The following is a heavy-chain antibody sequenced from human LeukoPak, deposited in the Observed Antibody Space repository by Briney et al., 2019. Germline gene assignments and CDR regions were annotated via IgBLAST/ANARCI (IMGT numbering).Heavy chain of an antibody. CDR1: GYTFTGYY. Sequence: GASVKVSCKASGYTFTGYYMHWVRQAPGQGLEWMGWINPNSGGTNYAQKFQGRVTMTRDTSISTAYMELSRLRSDDTAVYYCARVSGSGWYGGLFDYWGQGTLVTVSS. CDR3: ARVSGSGWYGGLFDY. D-gene: IGHD6-19*01. J-gene: IGHJ4*02. V-gene: IGHV1-2*02. CDR2: INPNSGGT.